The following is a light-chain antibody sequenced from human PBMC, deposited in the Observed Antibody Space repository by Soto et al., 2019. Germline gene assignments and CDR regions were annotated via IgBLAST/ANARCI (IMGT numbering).Light chain of an antibody. Sequence: QSVLTQPASVSGSPGQSITLSCTGTSSDVGNYNFVSWFQQNPGKAPKLMIYEGSKRPSGVSNRFSGSKSGNTASLTISGLQAEDEADYYCCSYAGSSTWVFGGGTQLTVL. J-gene: IGLJ3*02. V-gene: IGLV2-23*01. CDR1: SSDVGNYNF. CDR3: CSYAGSSTWV. CDR2: EGS.